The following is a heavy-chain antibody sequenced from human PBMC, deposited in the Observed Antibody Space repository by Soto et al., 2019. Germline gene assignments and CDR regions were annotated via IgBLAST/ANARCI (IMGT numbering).Heavy chain of an antibody. CDR3: ARENGDSSGALDY. CDR2: IYYSGST. J-gene: IGHJ4*02. D-gene: IGHD3-22*01. V-gene: IGHV4-31*11. Sequence: PSETLSLTCAVSGYSISSGYYWGWIRQPPGKGLEWIGYIYYSGSTYYNPSLKSRVTISVDTSKNQFSLKLSSVTAADTAVYYCARENGDSSGALDYWGQGTLVTVSS. CDR1: GYSISSGYY.